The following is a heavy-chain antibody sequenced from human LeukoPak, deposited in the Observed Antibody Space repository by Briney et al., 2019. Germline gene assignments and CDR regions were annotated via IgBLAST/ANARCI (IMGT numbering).Heavy chain of an antibody. J-gene: IGHJ4*02. CDR1: GFAFNTCA. D-gene: IGHD5/OR15-5a*01. V-gene: IGHV3-30*04. CDR3: ARRGGLHHLDY. Sequence: GGSLRLSCAASGFAFNTCAMHWVRQAPGKGLEWVAVISYDGSDKYYADSVKGRFTISRDNSKNTLYLQMNSLRAEDTAVYYCARRGGLHHLDYWGQGTLVTVSS. CDR2: ISYDGSDK.